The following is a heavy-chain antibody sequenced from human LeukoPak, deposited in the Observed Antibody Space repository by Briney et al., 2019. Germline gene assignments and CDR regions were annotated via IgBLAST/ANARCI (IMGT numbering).Heavy chain of an antibody. V-gene: IGHV3-23*01. D-gene: IGHD3-22*01. CDR2: ISTNGGST. Sequence: GGSLRLSCAASGFPFSSYAISWVRQAPGKGLEWVSGISTNGGSTSHADSVKGRFTISRDNPRNTLYMEMNSLRAEDTAVYYCSVMHRYYDGSGYWVQWGQGTLVTVSS. CDR1: GFPFSSYA. J-gene: IGHJ4*02. CDR3: SVMHRYYDGSGYWVQ.